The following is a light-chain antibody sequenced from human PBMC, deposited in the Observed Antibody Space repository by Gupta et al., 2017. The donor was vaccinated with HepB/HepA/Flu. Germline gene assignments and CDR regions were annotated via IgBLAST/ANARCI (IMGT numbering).Light chain of an antibody. CDR2: GAS. CDR1: QSVSAN. V-gene: IGKV3-15*01. J-gene: IGKJ5*01. Sequence: EIVMTQSPATLSLSAGERVTLSCRASQSVSANLAWYQQKPGQAPRVLIYGASNRDTGIPDRFSGSGYGTEFTLTISSRQSEDFAFYYCQQDDNWPPITFGQGTLLEIK. CDR3: QQDDNWPPIT.